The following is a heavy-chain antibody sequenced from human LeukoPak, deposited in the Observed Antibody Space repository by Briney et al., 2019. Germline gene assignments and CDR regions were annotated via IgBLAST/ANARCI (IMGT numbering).Heavy chain of an antibody. CDR3: ARYNGGYCSSTSCRYGMDV. D-gene: IGHD2-2*01. CDR1: GFTFDDYA. CDR2: ISWNSGSI. Sequence: GGSLRLSCAASGFTFDDYAMHWVRQAPGKGLEWVSGISWNSGSIGYADSVKGRFTISRDNAKNSLYVQMNSLRAEDTAVYYCARYNGGYCSSTSCRYGMDVWGKGTTVTVSS. V-gene: IGHV3-9*01. J-gene: IGHJ6*04.